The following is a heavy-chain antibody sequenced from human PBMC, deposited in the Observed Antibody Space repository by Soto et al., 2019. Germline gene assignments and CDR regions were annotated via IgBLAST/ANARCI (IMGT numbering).Heavy chain of an antibody. D-gene: IGHD5-12*01. J-gene: IGHJ4*02. CDR1: GFSFTTAGVA. Sequence: VAGPTLVNPTQTLTLSCTFSGFSFTTAGVAVGWIRQTPGGALEWLTLIYYNDDRRFSPSLKTRLTITGDTSKNQVVLSLTNVDPVDTATYFCAHSDGGYEIIYFDFWGQGIPVTVSS. CDR3: AHSDGGYEIIYFDF. V-gene: IGHV2-5*01. CDR2: IYYNDDR.